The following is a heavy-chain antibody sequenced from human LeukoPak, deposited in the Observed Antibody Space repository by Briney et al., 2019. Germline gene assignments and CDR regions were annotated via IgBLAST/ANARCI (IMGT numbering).Heavy chain of an antibody. J-gene: IGHJ5*02. CDR2: INHSGST. CDR3: ARHGDIVLMVYARDWFDP. D-gene: IGHD2-8*01. V-gene: IGHV4-34*01. CDR1: GGSFSGYY. Sequence: SETLSLTCAVYGGSFSGYYWSWIRQPPGKGLEWIGEINHSGSTNYNPSLKSRVTISVDTSKNQFSLKLSSVTAADTAVYYCARHGDIVLMVYARDWFDPWGQGTLVTVSS.